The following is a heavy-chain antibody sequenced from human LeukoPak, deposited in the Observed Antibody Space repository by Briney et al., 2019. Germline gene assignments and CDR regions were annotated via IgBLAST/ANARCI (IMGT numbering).Heavy chain of an antibody. V-gene: IGHV3-48*01. CDR2: ISSSSSTI. CDR3: ARVSYTDIVVVPAAAFDY. Sequence: GGSLRLSCAASGFTFSSYSMNWVRQAPGKGLEWVSYISSSSSTIYYADSVKGRFTISRDNAKNSLYLQMNSLRAEDTAVYYCARVSYTDIVVVPAAAFDYWGQGTLVTVSS. CDR1: GFTFSSYS. J-gene: IGHJ4*02. D-gene: IGHD2-2*01.